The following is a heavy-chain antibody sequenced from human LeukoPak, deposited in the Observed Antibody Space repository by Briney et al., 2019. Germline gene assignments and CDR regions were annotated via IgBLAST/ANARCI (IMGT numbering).Heavy chain of an antibody. CDR1: GYTFTGYY. CDR3: ARGGYSYGPGNWFDP. Sequence: ASVKVSCKASGYTFTGYYMHWVRQAPGQGLEWMGWINPNSGGTNYAQKFQGRVTMTRDTSISTAYMELSRLRSDGTAVYYCARGGYSYGPGNWFDPWGQGTLVTVSS. J-gene: IGHJ5*02. CDR2: INPNSGGT. D-gene: IGHD5-18*01. V-gene: IGHV1-2*02.